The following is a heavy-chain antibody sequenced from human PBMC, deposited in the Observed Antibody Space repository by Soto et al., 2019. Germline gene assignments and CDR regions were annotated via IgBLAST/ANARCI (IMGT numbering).Heavy chain of an antibody. J-gene: IGHJ4*02. D-gene: IGHD3-22*01. CDR1: GGTFSSYA. CDR2: IIPIFGTA. Sequence: ASVKVSCKASGGTFSSYAISWVRQAPGQGLEWMGGIIPIFGTANYAQKFQGRVTITADESTSTAYMELSSLRSEDTAVYYCARGPRYYYDSSGYYGPTYFDYWGQGTLVTVSS. V-gene: IGHV1-69*13. CDR3: ARGPRYYYDSSGYYGPTYFDY.